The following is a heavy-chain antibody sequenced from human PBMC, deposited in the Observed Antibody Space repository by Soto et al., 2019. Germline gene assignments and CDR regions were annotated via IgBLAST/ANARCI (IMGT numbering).Heavy chain of an antibody. D-gene: IGHD2-15*01. CDR1: GYTFPSYA. CDR3: ARDLRVVAAAHYYYYGMDV. Sequence: ASVKVSCKASGYTFPSYAMHWVRQAPGQRLEWMGWINAGNGNTKYSQKFQGRVTITRDTSASTAYMELSSLRSEDTAVYYCARDLRVVAAAHYYYYGMDVWGQGTTVTVSS. J-gene: IGHJ6*02. V-gene: IGHV1-3*01. CDR2: INAGNGNT.